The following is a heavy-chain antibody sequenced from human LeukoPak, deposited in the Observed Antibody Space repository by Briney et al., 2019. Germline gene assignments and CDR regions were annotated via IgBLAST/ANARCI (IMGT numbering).Heavy chain of an antibody. J-gene: IGHJ1*01. CDR1: GVTFSSYA. Sequence: GGSLRHSCAASGVTFSSYAMHWARQAPGKGVEGVAVISYDRSNKYYADSVKGRFTISRDNSKHTLYLQMNSLRAEDTAVYYCARDQGVAYCGGDCYAGYFQHWGQGTLVTVSS. V-gene: IGHV3-30-3*01. D-gene: IGHD2-21*02. CDR2: ISYDRSNK. CDR3: ARDQGVAYCGGDCYAGYFQH.